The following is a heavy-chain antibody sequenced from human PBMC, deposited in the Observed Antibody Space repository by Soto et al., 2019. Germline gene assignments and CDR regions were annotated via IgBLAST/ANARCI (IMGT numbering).Heavy chain of an antibody. Sequence: ASVKVSCKASGYTFTSYGISWVRQAPGQGLEWMGWISAYNGNTNYAQKLQGRVTMTTDTSTSTAYMELRSLRSDDTAVYYCARGMGSGWYPKLFDYWGQGTLVTVSS. J-gene: IGHJ4*02. D-gene: IGHD6-19*01. CDR2: ISAYNGNT. CDR1: GYTFTSYG. V-gene: IGHV1-18*01. CDR3: ARGMGSGWYPKLFDY.